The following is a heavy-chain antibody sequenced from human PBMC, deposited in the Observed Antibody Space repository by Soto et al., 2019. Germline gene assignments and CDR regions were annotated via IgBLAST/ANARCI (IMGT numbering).Heavy chain of an antibody. V-gene: IGHV4-39*01. J-gene: IGHJ4*02. CDR2: IYYSGST. D-gene: IGHD2-15*01. CDR3: ARQRLYCSGGTCYIRYYFDY. Sequence: PSETLSLTCTVSGGSISSSSYYWGWIRQPPGKGLEWIGSIYYSGSTYYNPSLKSRVTISVDTSKNQFSLKLSSVTAADTAVYYCARQRLYCSGGTCYIRYYFDYWGQGTLVTVSS. CDR1: GGSISSSSYY.